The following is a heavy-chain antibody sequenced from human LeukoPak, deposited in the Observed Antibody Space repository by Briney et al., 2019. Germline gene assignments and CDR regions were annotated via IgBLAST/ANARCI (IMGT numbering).Heavy chain of an antibody. V-gene: IGHV3-49*04. CDR2: IRSKAYGGTT. CDR3: TRYDVWSGYPNMDV. CDR1: GFTFGDYA. D-gene: IGHD3-3*01. Sequence: PGGSLRLSCTASGFTFGDYAMSWVRQAPGKGLEWVGFIRSKAYGGTTEYAASVKGRFTISRDDSKSIAYLQMNSLKTEDTAVYYCTRYDVWSGYPNMDVWGKGTTVTVSS. J-gene: IGHJ6*03.